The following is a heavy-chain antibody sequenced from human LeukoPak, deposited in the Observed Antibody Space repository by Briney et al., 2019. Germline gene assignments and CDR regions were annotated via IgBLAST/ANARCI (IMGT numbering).Heavy chain of an antibody. J-gene: IGHJ4*02. D-gene: IGHD2-15*01. CDR2: IWYDGSNK. CDR3: AKGGGEGGRRPLDY. CDR1: GFTFSSYG. Sequence: GGSLRLSCAASGFTFSSYGMHWVRQAPGKGLEWVAVIWYDGSNKYYADSVKGRFTISRDNSKNTLYLQMNSLRAEDTAVYYCAKGGGEGGRRPLDYWGQGTLVTVSS. V-gene: IGHV3-30*02.